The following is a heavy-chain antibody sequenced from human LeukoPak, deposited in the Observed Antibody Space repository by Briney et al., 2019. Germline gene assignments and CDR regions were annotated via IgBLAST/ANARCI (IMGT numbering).Heavy chain of an antibody. Sequence: SETLSLTCTVSGGSISSYYWSWIRQPPGKGLEWIGYIYYSGSTNYNPSLKSRVTISVDTSKNQFSLKLSSVTAADTAVYYCARAQWIQLIDYWGQGTPVTVPS. CDR1: GGSISSYY. V-gene: IGHV4-59*08. J-gene: IGHJ4*02. CDR3: ARAQWIQLIDY. D-gene: IGHD5-18*01. CDR2: IYYSGST.